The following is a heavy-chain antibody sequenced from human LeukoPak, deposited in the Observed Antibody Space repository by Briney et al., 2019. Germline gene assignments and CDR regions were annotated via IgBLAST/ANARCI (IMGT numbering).Heavy chain of an antibody. Sequence: GGSLRLSCAASGFTFSRYWMTWVRQAPGKGLEWVANIKEDGSEKYYVDSVKGRFTISRDNAKNSLYLQMNSLSAEDTAVYYCARALNTELDYGDYDAGDYYYYYGMDVWGQGTTVTVSS. D-gene: IGHD4-17*01. CDR2: IKEDGSEK. CDR3: ARALNTELDYGDYDAGDYYYYYGMDV. J-gene: IGHJ6*02. CDR1: GFTFSRYW. V-gene: IGHV3-7*01.